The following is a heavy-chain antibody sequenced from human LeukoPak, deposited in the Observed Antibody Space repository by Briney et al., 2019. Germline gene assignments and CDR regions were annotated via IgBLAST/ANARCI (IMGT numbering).Heavy chain of an antibody. J-gene: IGHJ4*02. CDR3: ARHSSGVFVY. V-gene: IGHV4-39*07. D-gene: IGHD7-27*01. CDR2: IYYSGST. Sequence: PSETLSLTCTVSGGSISSSSYYWGWIRQPPGKGLEWIGSIYYSGSTYYNPSLKSRVTISVDTSKNQFSLKLSSVTAADTAVYYCARHSSGVFVYWGQGTLVTVSS. CDR1: GGSISSSSYY.